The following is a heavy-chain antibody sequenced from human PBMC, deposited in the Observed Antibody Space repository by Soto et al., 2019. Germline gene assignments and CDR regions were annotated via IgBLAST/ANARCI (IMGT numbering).Heavy chain of an antibody. J-gene: IGHJ6*02. Sequence: GGSLRLSCAASGFTFSSYGMHWVRQAPGKGLEWVAVISYDGSNKYYADSVKGRFTISRDNSKNTLYLQMNSLRAEDTAVYYCAKCQQPYYYYGMDVWGQGTTVTVSS. V-gene: IGHV3-30*18. CDR1: GFTFSSYG. CDR3: AKCQQPYYYYGMDV. D-gene: IGHD6-13*01. CDR2: ISYDGSNK.